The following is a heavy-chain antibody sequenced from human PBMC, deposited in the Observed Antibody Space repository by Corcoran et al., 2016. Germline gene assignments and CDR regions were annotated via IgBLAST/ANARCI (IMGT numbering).Heavy chain of an antibody. Sequence: QVQLVESGGGVVQPGRSLRLSCAASGFTFSSYGMHWVRQAPGKGLEWVAVISYDGSNKYYADSVKGRFTISRDNSKNTLYLQMNSLGAEDTAGYCCAKGRCRKQLVVYYGMDVWGQGTTVTVSS. D-gene: IGHD6-6*01. V-gene: IGHV3-30*18. CDR1: GFTFSSYG. CDR2: ISYDGSNK. CDR3: AKGRCRKQLVVYYGMDV. J-gene: IGHJ6*02.